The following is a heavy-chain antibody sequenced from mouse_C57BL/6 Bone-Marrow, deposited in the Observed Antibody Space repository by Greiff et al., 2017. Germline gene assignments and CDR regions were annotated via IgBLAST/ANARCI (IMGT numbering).Heavy chain of an antibody. CDR3: ASTRFAY. V-gene: IGHV1-72*01. Sequence: QVKLQQPGAELVKPGASVKLSCKASGYTFNSYWMHWVKQRPGRGLEWIGRIDPKSGGTKYNEKVKSKATLTVDKPSSTASRQLNNLTSEDSAVYYCASTRFAYWGQGTLVTVSA. CDR1: GYTFNSYW. CDR2: IDPKSGGT. J-gene: IGHJ3*01.